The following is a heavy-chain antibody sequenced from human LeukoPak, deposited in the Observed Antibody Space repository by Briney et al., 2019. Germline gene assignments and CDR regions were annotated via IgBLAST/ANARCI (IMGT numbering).Heavy chain of an antibody. J-gene: IGHJ5*02. CDR3: ARAPYDILTGYSLNWFDP. V-gene: IGHV1-3*01. D-gene: IGHD3-9*01. Sequence: ASVKVSCTASGGTFSSYAISWVRQAPGQRLEWMGWINGDNGNTKYSQKFQGRVTITRDTSAYTGYMELRGLSSADTAVYFCARAPYDILTGYSLNWFDPWGQGTQVTVSS. CDR1: GGTFSSYA. CDR2: INGDNGNT.